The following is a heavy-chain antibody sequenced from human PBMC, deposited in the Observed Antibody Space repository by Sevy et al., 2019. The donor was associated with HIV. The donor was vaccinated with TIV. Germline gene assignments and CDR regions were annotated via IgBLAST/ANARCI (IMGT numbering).Heavy chain of an antibody. CDR2: IDPSDSYT. CDR3: ARHTPDTAKYYYYYGMDV. CDR1: GYSFTSYW. D-gene: IGHD5-18*01. V-gene: IGHV5-10-1*01. Sequence: GESLKISCKGSGYSFTSYWISWVRQMPGKGLEWMGRIDPSDSYTNYSPSFQGHLTISADKSISTAYLQWSSLKASDTAMYYCARHTPDTAKYYYYYGMDVWGQGTTVTVSS. J-gene: IGHJ6*02.